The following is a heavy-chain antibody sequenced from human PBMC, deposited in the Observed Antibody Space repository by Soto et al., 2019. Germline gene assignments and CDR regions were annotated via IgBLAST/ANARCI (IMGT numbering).Heavy chain of an antibody. J-gene: IGHJ3*02. CDR3: ARSQLELYYDFWSGSQSAFDI. V-gene: IGHV4-34*01. Sequence: XATLSLTFAVYGGSFSGYYWSWIRQPPGKGLEWIGEINHSGSTNYNPSLKSRVTISVDTSKNQFSLKLSSVTAADTAVYYCARSQLELYYDFWSGSQSAFDIWGQGTMVTVSS. CDR2: INHSGST. CDR1: GGSFSGYY. D-gene: IGHD3-3*01.